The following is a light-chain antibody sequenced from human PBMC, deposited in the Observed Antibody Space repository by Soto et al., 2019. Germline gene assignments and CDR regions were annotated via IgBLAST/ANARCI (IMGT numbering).Light chain of an antibody. CDR2: GAS. J-gene: IGKJ1*01. CDR1: QSVSSD. CDR3: QQYGSSPIT. V-gene: IGKV3-20*01. Sequence: ERVMTQSLATLSVSPGERATLSCRASQSVSSDLAWYHQKPGQAPRLLIYGASSRATGIPDRFSGSGSGTDFTLTISRLEPEDFAVYYCQQYGSSPITFGQGTKVDIK.